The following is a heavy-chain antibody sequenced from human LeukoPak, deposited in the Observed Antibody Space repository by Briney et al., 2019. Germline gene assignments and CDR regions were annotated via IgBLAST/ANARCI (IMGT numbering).Heavy chain of an antibody. CDR2: IYSRGST. Sequence: SETLSLTCTVSGGSISSYYWSWIRQPAGKGLEWIGRIYSRGSTNYNPSLQSRVTMSVDTSKNQISLKLNSVSAADTAFYYCARVRYGSGETFDYWGQGTLVTVSS. V-gene: IGHV4-4*07. J-gene: IGHJ4*02. CDR3: ARVRYGSGETFDY. CDR1: GGSISSYY. D-gene: IGHD3-10*01.